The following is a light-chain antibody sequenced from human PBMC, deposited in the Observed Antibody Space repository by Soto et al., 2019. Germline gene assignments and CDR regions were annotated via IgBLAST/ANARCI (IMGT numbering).Light chain of an antibody. Sequence: QSALTQSPSASASPGQSVTISCTGSSGDIGAYNYVSWYQQHPGKAPKLIIYEVKKRPSGVPDRFSGSKSGITASLTVSGLQADDEADYFCGAHAGSNTWVFGGGTKLTVL. J-gene: IGLJ3*02. CDR3: GAHAGSNTWV. CDR2: EVK. V-gene: IGLV2-8*01. CDR1: SGDIGAYNY.